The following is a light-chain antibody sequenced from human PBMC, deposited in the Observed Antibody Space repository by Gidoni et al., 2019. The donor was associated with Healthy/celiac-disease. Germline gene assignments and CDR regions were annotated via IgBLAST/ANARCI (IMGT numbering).Light chain of an antibody. CDR1: QGISSA. CDR3: QQFNSYPPSLT. V-gene: IGKV1-13*02. Sequence: AIQLTQSPSSLSASVGDRVTITCRASQGISSALALYQQKPGKAPKLLIYDASSLESGVPSRFSGSGSGTDFTLTISSLQPEDFATYYCQQFNSYPPSLTFGGGTKVEIK. J-gene: IGKJ4*01. CDR2: DAS.